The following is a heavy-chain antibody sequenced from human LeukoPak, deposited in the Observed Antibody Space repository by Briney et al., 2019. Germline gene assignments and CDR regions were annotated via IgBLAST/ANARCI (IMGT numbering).Heavy chain of an antibody. CDR3: VKDRGLRNQWLQLTYDS. J-gene: IGHJ4*02. Sequence: PGGSLRLSCAASGFTFSSYSMNWVRQAPGKGLEWVSSISSSSSYIYYADSVKGRFTISRDNAKNSLYLQMNSLRPEDTALYYCVKDRGLRNQWLQLTYDSWGQGTLVTVSS. CDR2: ISSSSSYI. CDR1: GFTFSSYS. V-gene: IGHV3-21*04. D-gene: IGHD5-24*01.